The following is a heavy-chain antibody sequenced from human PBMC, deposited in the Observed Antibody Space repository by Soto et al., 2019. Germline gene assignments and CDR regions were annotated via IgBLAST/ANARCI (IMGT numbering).Heavy chain of an antibody. V-gene: IGHV1-69*13. CDR3: ARGYCSGGNCYSGMDV. Sequence: ASVKVSCKASGGTFSTHAIIWVRQAPGHGLEWMGGIIPISGTTYYTQKFQGRVTITADEPTSTAFMELSSLKSEDTAVFYCARGYCSGGNCYSGMDVWGQGTMVTVPS. CDR2: IIPISGTT. D-gene: IGHD2-15*01. CDR1: GGTFSTHA. J-gene: IGHJ6*02.